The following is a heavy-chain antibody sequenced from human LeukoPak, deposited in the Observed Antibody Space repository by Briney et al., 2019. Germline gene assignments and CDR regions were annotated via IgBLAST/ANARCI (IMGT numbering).Heavy chain of an antibody. J-gene: IGHJ6*02. Sequence: ASVKVSCKASGYTFTSYGISWVRQAPGQGLEWMGWISAYNGNTNYAQKLQGRVTMTTDTSTSTAYMELRSLRSDDTAVYYCARALPTSTSGGYYYYYGMDVWGQGTTVTVSS. CDR1: GYTFTSYG. CDR2: ISAYNGNT. D-gene: IGHD3-10*01. CDR3: ARALPTSTSGGYYYYYGMDV. V-gene: IGHV1-18*01.